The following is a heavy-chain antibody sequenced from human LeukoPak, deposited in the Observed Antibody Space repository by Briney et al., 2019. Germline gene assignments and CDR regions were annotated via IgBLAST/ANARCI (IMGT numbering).Heavy chain of an antibody. D-gene: IGHD4-23*01. Sequence: PGGSLRLSWAASGFSFINCSMNWVRQAPGKGLDWVSSISSSTYIYYADSLEGRFTISRDNVRNSLYLQMNSLRAEDTAVYYCAGDYEGNLAFDIWGQGTMVTVSS. CDR3: AGDYEGNLAFDI. CDR1: GFSFINCS. CDR2: ISSSTYI. V-gene: IGHV3-21*01. J-gene: IGHJ3*02.